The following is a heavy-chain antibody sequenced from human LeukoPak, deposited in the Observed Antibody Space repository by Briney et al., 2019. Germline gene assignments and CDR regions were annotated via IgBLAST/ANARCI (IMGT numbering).Heavy chain of an antibody. CDR2: INHSGST. Sequence: SETLSLTCAVYGGSFSVYYWSWIRQPPGKGLEWIGEINHSGSTNYNPSLKSRVTISVDTSKNQFSLKLSSVTAADTAVYYCARRVVRGVITNWGQGTLVTVSS. CDR3: ARRVVRGVITN. J-gene: IGHJ4*02. D-gene: IGHD3-10*01. CDR1: GGSFSVYY. V-gene: IGHV4-34*01.